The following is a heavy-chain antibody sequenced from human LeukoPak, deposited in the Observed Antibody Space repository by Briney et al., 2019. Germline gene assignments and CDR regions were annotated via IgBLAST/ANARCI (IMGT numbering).Heavy chain of an antibody. CDR1: GFTFSSYE. V-gene: IGHV3-48*03. CDR3: ARLGGYTYYYGSGGFLTYGMDV. CDR2: ISSSGSTI. J-gene: IGHJ6*04. D-gene: IGHD3-10*01. Sequence: GGSLRLSCAASGFTFSSYEMNWVRQAPGKGLEWVSYISSSGSTIYYADSVKGRFTISRDNAKNSLYLQMNSLRAEDTAVYYCARLGGYTYYYGSGGFLTYGMDVWGKGTTVTVSS.